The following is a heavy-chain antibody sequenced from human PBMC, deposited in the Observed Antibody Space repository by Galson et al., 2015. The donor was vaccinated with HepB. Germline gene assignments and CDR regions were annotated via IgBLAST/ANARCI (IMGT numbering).Heavy chain of an antibody. V-gene: IGHV3-30*02. Sequence: SLRLSCAASGFTFSSYGMHWVRQAPGKGLEWVAFIRYDGSNKYYADSVKGRFTISRDNSKNTLYLQMNSLRAEDTAVYYCANTEDYDSSGYYYPFDYWGQGTLVTVSS. CDR3: ANTEDYDSSGYYYPFDY. J-gene: IGHJ4*02. CDR2: IRYDGSNK. CDR1: GFTFSSYG. D-gene: IGHD3-22*01.